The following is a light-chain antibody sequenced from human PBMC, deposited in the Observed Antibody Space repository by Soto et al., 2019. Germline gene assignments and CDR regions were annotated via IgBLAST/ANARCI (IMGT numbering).Light chain of an antibody. CDR3: QLYNTYSCT. J-gene: IGKJ3*01. V-gene: IGKV1-5*03. Sequence: DIQMTQSPSTLSASVGDRVTITCRASQSISTWLAWYQQKPGKAPKLLIYRASSLESGVPSRFSGSGSGTEFTLTISSLQPDDFATYYCQLYNTYSCTCGPGTKVDIK. CDR1: QSISTW. CDR2: RAS.